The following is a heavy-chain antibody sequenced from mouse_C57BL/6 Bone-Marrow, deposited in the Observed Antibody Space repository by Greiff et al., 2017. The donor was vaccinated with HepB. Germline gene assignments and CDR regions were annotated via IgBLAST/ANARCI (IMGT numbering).Heavy chain of an antibody. V-gene: IGHV1-26*01. Sequence: EVQLQQSGPELVKPGASVKISCKASGYTFTDYYMNWVKQSHGKSLEWIGDINPNNGGTSYNQKFKGKATLTVDKYSSTAYMELRSLTSEDSAVYYCARKRITTVVDNYWGQGTTLTVSS. CDR2: INPNNGGT. J-gene: IGHJ2*01. D-gene: IGHD1-1*01. CDR3: ARKRITTVVDNY. CDR1: GYTFTDYY.